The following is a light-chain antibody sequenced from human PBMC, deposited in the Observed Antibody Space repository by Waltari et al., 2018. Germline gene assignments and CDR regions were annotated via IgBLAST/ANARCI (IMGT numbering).Light chain of an antibody. CDR1: ESISSW. CDR2: EAS. Sequence: ETQMTQSPSTLSASAGDRVTITCRASESISSWLAWYQQKPGRAPKLLVYEASSLERGVPSRFSGSGSGTDFTLTISSLQPEDFATYYCLQDYNYPWTFGQGTKVEIK. V-gene: IGKV1-5*03. CDR3: LQDYNYPWT. J-gene: IGKJ1*01.